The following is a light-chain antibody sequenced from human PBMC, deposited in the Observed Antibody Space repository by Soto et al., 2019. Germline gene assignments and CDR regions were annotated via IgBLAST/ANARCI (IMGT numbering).Light chain of an antibody. J-gene: IGKJ4*01. V-gene: IGKV3-20*01. CDR3: QQFGGYPKRT. CDR2: GAS. Sequence: VLTQSPGTLSLSPGQRATLSCRASQTVSSSYLAWYQQRPGQPPRLLIYGASNRATGIPDRFSGSGSGTDFTLTISRLEPEDFELYYCQQFGGYPKRTVGGGTKVDSK. CDR1: QTVSSSY.